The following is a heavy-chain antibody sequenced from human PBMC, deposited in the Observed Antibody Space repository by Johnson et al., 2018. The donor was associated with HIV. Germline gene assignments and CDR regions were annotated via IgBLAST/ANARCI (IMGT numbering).Heavy chain of an antibody. CDR1: GFTFSSYA. V-gene: IGHV3-23*04. J-gene: IGHJ3*02. D-gene: IGHD6-13*01. Sequence: VQLVESGGGLVQPGGSLRLSCAASGFTFSSYAMSWVRQAPGKGLEWVSSISAGGGSTFYADSVKGRFTISRDNSKNTLYLQMNSLRAEDTAIYYCAKIEYISSWKAFDIWGQGTIVTVSS. CDR2: ISAGGGST. CDR3: AKIEYISSWKAFDI.